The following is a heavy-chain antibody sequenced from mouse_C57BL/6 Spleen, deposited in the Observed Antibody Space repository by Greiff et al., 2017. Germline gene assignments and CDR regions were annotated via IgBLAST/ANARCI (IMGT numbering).Heavy chain of an antibody. V-gene: IGHV14-3*01. CDR1: GFNIKNTY. Sequence: EVKLVESVAELVRPGASVKLSCTASGFNIKNTYMHWVKQRPEQGLEWIGRIDPANGNTKYAPKFQGKATITADTSSNTAYLQLSSLTSEDTAIYYCAADSSGSPWFAYWGQGTLVTVSA. CDR3: AADSSGSPWFAY. J-gene: IGHJ3*01. CDR2: IDPANGNT. D-gene: IGHD3-2*02.